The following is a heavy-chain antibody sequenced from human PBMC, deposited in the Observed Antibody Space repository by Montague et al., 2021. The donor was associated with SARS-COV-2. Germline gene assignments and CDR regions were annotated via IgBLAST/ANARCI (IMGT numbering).Heavy chain of an antibody. J-gene: IGHJ4*02. CDR2: IYWDDDK. Sequence: PALVKPTQTLTLTCTVSGFSLNTNGMGVGWIRQPPGEAPAWLALIYWDDDKRYSPSLKTRLTITKDTSRNQVVLTMTNVDPGDTGTYFCARYTSRMYGSFDYGGQGALVFVSS. D-gene: IGHD3-16*02. CDR3: ARYTSRMYGSFDY. V-gene: IGHV2-5*02. CDR1: GFSLNTNGMG.